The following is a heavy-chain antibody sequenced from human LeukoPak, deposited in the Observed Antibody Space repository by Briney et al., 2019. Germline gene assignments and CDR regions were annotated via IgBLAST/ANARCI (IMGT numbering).Heavy chain of an antibody. V-gene: IGHV3-30-3*01. Sequence: GGSLRLSCAASGFTFSSYAMHWVRQAPGKGLEWVAVISYDGSNKYYADSVKGRFTISRDNSKNTLYLQMNSLRAEDTAVYYCARDPSVGQFDYWGQGTLATVSS. D-gene: IGHD1-26*01. J-gene: IGHJ4*02. CDR1: GFTFSSYA. CDR3: ARDPSVGQFDY. CDR2: ISYDGSNK.